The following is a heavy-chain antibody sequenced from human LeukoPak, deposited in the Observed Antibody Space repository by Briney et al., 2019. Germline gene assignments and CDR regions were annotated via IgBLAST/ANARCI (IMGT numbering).Heavy chain of an antibody. CDR3: ATLYGSGGYAFDY. Sequence: GGSLRLSCAASGFTFSSYGMHWVRQAPGKGLEWVAVIWYDGSNKYYADSVKGRFTISRDNSKNTLYLQMNSLRAEDTAVYYCATLYGSGGYAFDYWGQGTLVTVSS. V-gene: IGHV3-33*01. CDR2: IWYDGSNK. CDR1: GFTFSSYG. J-gene: IGHJ4*02. D-gene: IGHD3-10*01.